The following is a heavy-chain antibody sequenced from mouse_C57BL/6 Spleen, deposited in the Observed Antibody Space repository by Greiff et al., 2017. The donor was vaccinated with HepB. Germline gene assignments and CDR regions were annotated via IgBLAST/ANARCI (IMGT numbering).Heavy chain of an antibody. CDR3: ASAGDGSSPYWCFDV. V-gene: IGHV1-55*01. J-gene: IGHJ1*03. D-gene: IGHD1-1*01. CDR1: GYTFTSYW. Sequence: QVQLQQPGAELVKPGASVKLSCKASGYTFTSYWITWVKQRPGQGLEWIGAIYPGSGSTNYNEKFKSKATLAVDTSSSKAYMQLSSLTSEDSAVDYCASAGDGSSPYWCFDVWGTGTTVTVSS. CDR2: IYPGSGST.